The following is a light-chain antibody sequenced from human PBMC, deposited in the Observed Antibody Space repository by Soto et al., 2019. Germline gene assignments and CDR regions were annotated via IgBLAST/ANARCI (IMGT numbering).Light chain of an antibody. CDR1: QSVFFSSNNKNY. Sequence: DILMTQSPDSLAVSLGERASIICKSSQSVFFSSNNKNYLAWYQQKEGQPPELLIYWASFRESGVPDRFSGSGSGTDFTLTISSLKTEDAAVYYCQQYYTSPITFGQGTRLEIK. V-gene: IGKV4-1*01. CDR2: WAS. J-gene: IGKJ5*01. CDR3: QQYYTSPIT.